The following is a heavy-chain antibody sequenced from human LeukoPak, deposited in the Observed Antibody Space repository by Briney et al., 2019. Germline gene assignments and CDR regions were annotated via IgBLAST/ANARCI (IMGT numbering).Heavy chain of an antibody. CDR3: ASHYYDSSGYTGDYFDY. D-gene: IGHD3-22*01. J-gene: IGHJ4*02. Sequence: ASVKVSCKASGYTFTSYGISWVRQAPGQGLEWMGWISAYNGNTNYAQKLQGRVTMTTDTSTSTAYMELRSLRSDDTAVYYCASHYYDSSGYTGDYFDYWGRGTLVTVSS. CDR2: ISAYNGNT. V-gene: IGHV1-18*01. CDR1: GYTFTSYG.